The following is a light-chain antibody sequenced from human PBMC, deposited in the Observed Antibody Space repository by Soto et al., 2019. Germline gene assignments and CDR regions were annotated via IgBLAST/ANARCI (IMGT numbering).Light chain of an antibody. CDR3: SSYTSSSTLVV. J-gene: IGLJ3*02. CDR1: SGDVGGYNY. V-gene: IGLV2-14*03. CDR2: DVT. Sequence: QSALTQPASVSGSPGQSITISCTGTSGDVGGYNYVSWYQQHPGKAPKLMIYDVTNRPSGVSNRFSGSKSGNTVSLTISGLQAEDEADYYCSSYTSSSTLVVFGGGTKLTVL.